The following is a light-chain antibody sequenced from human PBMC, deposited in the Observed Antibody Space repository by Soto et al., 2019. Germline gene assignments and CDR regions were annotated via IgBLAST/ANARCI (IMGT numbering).Light chain of an antibody. CDR1: QSVGRNY. J-gene: IGKJ1*01. CDR3: QQYGTSPWA. CDR2: AAS. Sequence: EIVLTQFPGTLSLSPGERATLSCRASQSVGRNYVAWYQQKPGQAPRVIIYAASNRASGIPDRLSGSGSGSDFTRTISRLELEDFAVYYCQQYGTSPWAFGQGTKVEIK. V-gene: IGKV3-20*01.